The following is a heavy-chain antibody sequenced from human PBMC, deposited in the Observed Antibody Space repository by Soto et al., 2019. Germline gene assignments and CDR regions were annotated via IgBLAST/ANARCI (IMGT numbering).Heavy chain of an antibody. J-gene: IGHJ6*02. CDR2: IYPGDSDT. V-gene: IGHV5-51*01. CDR3: ARGGNKYQIYTLGMDV. D-gene: IGHD2-2*01. Sequence: GESLKISCKGSGYDFTTYWIAWVRQMPGKGLEWMGIIYPGDSDTRYSPSFQGQVTISADKSSSTAYLQWSSLQASDTAMYYCARGGNKYQIYTLGMDVWGQGTTVTVSS. CDR1: GYDFTTYW.